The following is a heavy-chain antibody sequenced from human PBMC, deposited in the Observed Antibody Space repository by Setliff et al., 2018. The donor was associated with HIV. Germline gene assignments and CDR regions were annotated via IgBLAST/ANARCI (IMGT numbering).Heavy chain of an antibody. Sequence: ASVKVSCKASEYTFTSYAMHWVRQAPGQRLEWMGWINAGNGNTKYSQNLQGRVTMTTDSSTNTAYMDLRSLRSDDTAVYFCARDYCSRATCYGSNFDYWGQGTQVTVSS. CDR3: ARDYCSRATCYGSNFDY. D-gene: IGHD2-2*01. J-gene: IGHJ4*02. V-gene: IGHV1-3*01. CDR2: INAGNGNT. CDR1: EYTFTSYA.